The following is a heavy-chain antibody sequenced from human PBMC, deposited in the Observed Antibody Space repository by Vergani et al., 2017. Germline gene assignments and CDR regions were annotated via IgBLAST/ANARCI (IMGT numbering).Heavy chain of an antibody. V-gene: IGHV4-59*01. Sequence: QVQLQESGPGLVKPSETLSLTCTVSGGSISSYYWSWIRQPPGKGLAWVGYIYYSGSTNYNPSLKSRVTISVDTYKNLFSLKLSSVTASDTAVYYCARLLYSGSLYGYYYMDVWGKGTTVTVSS. CDR1: GGSISSYY. CDR3: ARLLYSGSLYGYYYMDV. D-gene: IGHD6-13*01. J-gene: IGHJ6*03. CDR2: IYYSGST.